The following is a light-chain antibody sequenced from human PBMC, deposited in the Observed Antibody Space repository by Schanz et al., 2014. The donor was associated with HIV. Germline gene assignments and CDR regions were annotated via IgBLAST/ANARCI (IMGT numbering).Light chain of an antibody. V-gene: IGLV1-51*01. Sequence: QSVLTQPPSLSGAPGQRVSLSCNGTSSNIGAGYDVHWYQQFPGTAPKLLIYDNHKRPSGIPDRFSGSNSGTSATLGITGLQTGDEADFYCAAWDSSLSAVVFGGGTKVTVL. J-gene: IGLJ2*01. CDR3: AAWDSSLSAVV. CDR2: DNH. CDR1: SSNIGAGYD.